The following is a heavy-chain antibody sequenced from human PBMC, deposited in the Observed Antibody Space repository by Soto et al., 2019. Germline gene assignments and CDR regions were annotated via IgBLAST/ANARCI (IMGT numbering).Heavy chain of an antibody. CDR2: IWYDGSNK. V-gene: IGHV3-33*01. D-gene: IGHD3-3*01. CDR3: ARVLRIDDFWSGSPYYYYGMDV. Sequence: GGSLRLSCAASGFTFSSYGMHWVRQAPGKGLEWVAVIWYDGSNKYYADSVKGRFTISRDNSKDTLYLQMNSLRAEDTAVYYCARVLRIDDFWSGSPYYYYGMDVWGQGTTVTVSS. CDR1: GFTFSSYG. J-gene: IGHJ6*02.